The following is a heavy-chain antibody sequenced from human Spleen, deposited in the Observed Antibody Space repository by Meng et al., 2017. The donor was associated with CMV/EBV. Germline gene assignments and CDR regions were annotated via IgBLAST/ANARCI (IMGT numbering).Heavy chain of an antibody. CDR2: IKSRSDGGRI. CDR1: GFTFGNAW. Sequence: GESLKISCEVSGFTFGNAWMSWVRQAPGKGLEWVGRIKSRSDGGRIEYAAPVKGRFIISRDDSKNTLHVQMNSLRIEDTAVYYCTTGGSPFYYYFNMDVWGQGTTVTVSS. J-gene: IGHJ6*02. D-gene: IGHD6-19*01. CDR3: TTGGSPFYYYFNMDV. V-gene: IGHV3-15*01.